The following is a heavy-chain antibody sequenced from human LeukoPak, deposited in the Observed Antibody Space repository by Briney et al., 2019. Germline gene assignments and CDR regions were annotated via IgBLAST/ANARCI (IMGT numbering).Heavy chain of an antibody. J-gene: IGHJ3*02. CDR1: GFTFNNYA. CDR3: AKVGRIAVDYDAFDI. Sequence: GGSLRLSCVVSGFTFNNYAMSWVRQAPGKGLEWVSSISIRGVNPTYADSVKGRFTISRDNSKNTLYLQMNSLRAEDTAVYYCAKVGRIAVDYDAFDIWGQGTMVTVSS. CDR2: ISIRGVNP. V-gene: IGHV3-23*01. D-gene: IGHD6-19*01.